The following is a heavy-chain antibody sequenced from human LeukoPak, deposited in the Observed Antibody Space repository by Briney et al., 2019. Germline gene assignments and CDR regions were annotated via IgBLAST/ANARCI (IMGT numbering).Heavy chain of an antibody. CDR3: ARVSVRDYGDYVRHDWDY. D-gene: IGHD4-17*01. Sequence: PGGSLRLSCAASGFTFSSYSMNWVRQAPGKGLEWVSSISSSSSYIYYADSVKGRFTISRDNAKNSLYLQMNSLRAEDTAVYYCARVSVRDYGDYVRHDWDYWGQETLVTVSS. CDR1: GFTFSSYS. J-gene: IGHJ4*02. V-gene: IGHV3-21*01. CDR2: ISSSSSYI.